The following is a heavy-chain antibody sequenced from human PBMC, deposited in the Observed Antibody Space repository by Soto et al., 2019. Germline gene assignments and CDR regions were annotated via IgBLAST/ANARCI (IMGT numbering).Heavy chain of an antibody. V-gene: IGHV3-33*01. Sequence: QVQLVESGGGVVQPGTSLRLSCEASGFTFNSFGMHWVRQAPGKGLEWVAVIWHDGTNKYYVDSVKGRFTNSRDNSKGTLYMQMNNLRAEDKAVYYCARTGLQIVQATSYYYGLDVWGQGTTVTVSS. CDR3: ARTGLQIVQATSYYYGLDV. CDR2: IWHDGTNK. J-gene: IGHJ6*02. CDR1: GFTFNSFG. D-gene: IGHD2-8*01.